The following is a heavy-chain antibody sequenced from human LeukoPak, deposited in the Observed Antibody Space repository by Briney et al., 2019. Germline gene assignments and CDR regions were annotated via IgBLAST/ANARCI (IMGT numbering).Heavy chain of an antibody. J-gene: IGHJ4*02. V-gene: IGHV3-48*01. CDR2: IRSSSSTI. CDR1: GFTLSSYR. CDR3: ARDMAGDYYDSGSYGYFDY. D-gene: IGHD3-22*01. Sequence: GGSLRLSCAASGFTLSSYRMNWVRQAPGKGLEWVSYIRSSSSTIYYADSVKGRFTISRDNFRNRLYLQMNNLRAEDTALYYCARDMAGDYYDSGSYGYFDYWGQGTLVTVSS.